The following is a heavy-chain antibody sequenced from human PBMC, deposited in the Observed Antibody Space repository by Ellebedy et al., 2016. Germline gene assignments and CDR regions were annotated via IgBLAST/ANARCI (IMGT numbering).Heavy chain of an antibody. D-gene: IGHD3-3*01. Sequence: SETLSLXCAVSGGSISSSNWWSWVRQPPGKGLEWIGEIYHSGSTNYNPSLKSRVTISVDKSKNQFSLKLSSVTAADTAVYYCARTNQATSYGLLDYWGQGTLVTVSS. V-gene: IGHV4-4*02. CDR3: ARTNQATSYGLLDY. CDR1: GGSISSSNW. J-gene: IGHJ4*02. CDR2: IYHSGST.